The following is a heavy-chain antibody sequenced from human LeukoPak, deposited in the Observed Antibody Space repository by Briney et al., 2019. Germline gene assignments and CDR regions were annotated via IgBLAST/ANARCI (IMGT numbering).Heavy chain of an antibody. V-gene: IGHV3-21*01. CDR2: ISSSSSYI. D-gene: IGHD6-13*01. Sequence: GGSLRLSCAASGFTFSSYSMNWVRQAPGKGLEWVSSISSSSSYIYYADSVKGRFTISRDNAKNSLYLQMNSLRAEDTAVYYCARSGRIAAAGPDAFDIWGQGTMVTVSS. CDR3: ARSGRIAAAGPDAFDI. J-gene: IGHJ3*02. CDR1: GFTFSSYS.